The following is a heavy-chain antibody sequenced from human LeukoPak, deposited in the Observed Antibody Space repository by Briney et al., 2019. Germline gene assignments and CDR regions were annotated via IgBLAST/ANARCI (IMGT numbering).Heavy chain of an antibody. CDR1: GFTFSSFE. CDR3: AGGRPGAFDI. V-gene: IGHV3-48*03. CDR2: ISRSGSTI. J-gene: IGHJ3*02. Sequence: GGSLILSCAASGFTFSSFEMNWVRQAPGKGLKWVSYISRSGSTIYYADSVKGRFPISRDNAKNSLYLQMNSLRVEDTAVYYCAGGRPGAFDIWGQGTMVTVSS.